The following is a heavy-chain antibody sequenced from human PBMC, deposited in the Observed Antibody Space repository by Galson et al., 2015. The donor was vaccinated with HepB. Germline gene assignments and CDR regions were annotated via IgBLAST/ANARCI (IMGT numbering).Heavy chain of an antibody. V-gene: IGHV5-10-1*01. Sequence: QSGAEVKKPGESLRISCKGSRYSFTSYWISWVRQMPGKGLEWMGRIDPSDSYTNYSPSFQGHVTISADKSISTAYLQWSSLKASDTAMYYCARHEYCSGGSCYGLDWFDPWGQGTLVTVSS. CDR2: IDPSDSYT. D-gene: IGHD2-15*01. J-gene: IGHJ5*02. CDR1: RYSFTSYW. CDR3: ARHEYCSGGSCYGLDWFDP.